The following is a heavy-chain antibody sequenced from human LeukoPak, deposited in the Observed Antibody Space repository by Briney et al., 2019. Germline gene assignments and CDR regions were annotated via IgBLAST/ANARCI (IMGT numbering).Heavy chain of an antibody. D-gene: IGHD5-18*01. Sequence: SETLSLTCTVSGGSISSSSYCWGWIRQPPGKGLEWIGSIYYSGSTYYNPSLKSRVTISVDTSKNQFSLKLSSVTAADKAVYYCARRGYSYGQFGYWGQGTLVTVSS. CDR1: GGSISSSSYC. CDR2: IYYSGST. J-gene: IGHJ4*02. V-gene: IGHV4-39*01. CDR3: ARRGYSYGQFGY.